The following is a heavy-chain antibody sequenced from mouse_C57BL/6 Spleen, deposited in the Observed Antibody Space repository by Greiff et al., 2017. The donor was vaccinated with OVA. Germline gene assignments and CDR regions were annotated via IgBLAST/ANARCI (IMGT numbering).Heavy chain of an antibody. CDR3: ASLIYDGTMDY. D-gene: IGHD2-3*01. J-gene: IGHJ4*01. Sequence: EVKVEESGPGLVKPSQSLSLTCSVTGYSITSGYYWNWIRQFPGNKLEWMGYISYDGSNNYNPSLKNRISITRDTSKNQFFLKLNSVTTEDTATYYCASLIYDGTMDYWGQGTSVTVSS. V-gene: IGHV3-6*01. CDR2: ISYDGSN. CDR1: GYSITSGYY.